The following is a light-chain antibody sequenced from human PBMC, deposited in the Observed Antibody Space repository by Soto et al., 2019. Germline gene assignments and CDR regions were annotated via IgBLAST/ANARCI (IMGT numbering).Light chain of an antibody. CDR3: LRHNGHPWT. CDR1: QGVNNY. J-gene: IGKJ1*01. CDR2: AAP. Sequence: DIQMTQSPSAMSASVGDRVTITCRASQGVNNYLAWFQQKPGKVPKRLIHAAPSLQSGVPSRFNGRGSETEFTRTSSSWMPQGFATLLCLRHNGHPWTLGQGT. V-gene: IGKV1-17*03.